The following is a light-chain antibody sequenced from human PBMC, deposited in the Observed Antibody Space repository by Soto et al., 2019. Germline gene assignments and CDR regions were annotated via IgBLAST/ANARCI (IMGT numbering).Light chain of an antibody. CDR2: DAS. J-gene: IGKJ4*01. CDR1: QSVSTY. Sequence: EIVLTQSPATLSLSPWERATLSCRASQSVSTYLAWYQHKPGQAPRLLIYDASTRATDIPARFSGSGSGTDFTLTISRLEPEDFAVYYCQQHGDSLTFGGGTKVDIK. CDR3: QQHGDSLT. V-gene: IGKV3-11*01.